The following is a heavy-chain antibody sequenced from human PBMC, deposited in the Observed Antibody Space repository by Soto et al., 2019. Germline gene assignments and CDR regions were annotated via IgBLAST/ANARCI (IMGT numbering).Heavy chain of an antibody. J-gene: IGHJ4*02. Sequence: QMQLQESGPRLVKPSETLSLTCIVSGGSISNYYWSWIRQPPGKGLEWIGYIYYSGSTNYNPSLQSRVTISVDTSKNQFSLKLSSVTAADTAVYYCARAVLPATAPFDYWGQGTLVTVSS. CDR3: ARAVLPATAPFDY. V-gene: IGHV4-59*01. D-gene: IGHD2-2*01. CDR2: IYYSGST. CDR1: GGSISNYY.